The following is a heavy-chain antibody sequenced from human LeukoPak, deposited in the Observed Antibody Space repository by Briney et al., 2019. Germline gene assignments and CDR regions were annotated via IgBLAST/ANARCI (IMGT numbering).Heavy chain of an antibody. CDR1: GFTFDDYA. V-gene: IGHV3-9*01. CDR3: ARVGVTSPRGSSDWYSWFDP. J-gene: IGHJ5*02. CDR2: ISWNSGSI. Sequence: GGSLRLSCAASGFTFDDYAMHWVRQAPGKGLEWVSGISWNSGSIGYADSVKGRFTISRDNAKNSLYLQMNSLRAEDTALYHCARVGVTSPRGSSDWYSWFDPWGQGTLVTVSS. D-gene: IGHD6-19*01.